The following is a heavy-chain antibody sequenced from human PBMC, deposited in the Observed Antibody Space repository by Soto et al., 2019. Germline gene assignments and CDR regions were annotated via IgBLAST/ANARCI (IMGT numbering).Heavy chain of an antibody. J-gene: IGHJ5*02. CDR1: GGTFSSYS. D-gene: IGHD2-2*01. V-gene: IGHV1-69*02. CDR2: VVPILGMA. CDR3: ARGGAVVVPGSVDRHNWFDP. Sequence: QVQLVQSRAEVKKPGSSVKVSCEASGGTFSSYSFSWVRRAPGQGLEWMGRVVPILGMANYAQKFQGRVTITADKSTSTVYMEMRSLRSDDTAVYYCARGGAVVVPGSVDRHNWFDPWGQGTLVTVSS.